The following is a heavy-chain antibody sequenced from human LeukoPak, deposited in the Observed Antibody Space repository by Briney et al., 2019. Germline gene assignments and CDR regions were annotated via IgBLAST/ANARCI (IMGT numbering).Heavy chain of an antibody. CDR1: GFTFSSYW. D-gene: IGHD6-19*01. CDR2: IKQDGSEK. CDR3: ARDRYSSGHSPFDY. J-gene: IGHJ4*02. V-gene: IGHV3-7*01. Sequence: GGSLRLSCAASGFTFSSYWTSWVRQAPGKGLEWVANIKQDGSEKYYVDSVKGRFTISRDNAKNSLYLQMNSLRAEDTAVYYCARDRYSSGHSPFDYWGQGTLVTVSS.